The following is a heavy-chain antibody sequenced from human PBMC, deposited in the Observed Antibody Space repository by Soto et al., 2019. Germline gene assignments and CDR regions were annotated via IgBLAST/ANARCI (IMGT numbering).Heavy chain of an antibody. Sequence: QVQLQQWGAGLLKPSETLSLTCAVYGGSFSGYYWSWIRQPPGKGLEWIGEINHSGSTNYNPSLKSRVTISVDTSKNQFSLKLSSVTAADTAVYYCARGNMGDIVVVVAATPTVTTSKSFDYWGQGTLVTVSS. D-gene: IGHD2-15*01. CDR1: GGSFSGYY. CDR3: ARGNMGDIVVVVAATPTVTTSKSFDY. CDR2: INHSGST. J-gene: IGHJ4*02. V-gene: IGHV4-34*01.